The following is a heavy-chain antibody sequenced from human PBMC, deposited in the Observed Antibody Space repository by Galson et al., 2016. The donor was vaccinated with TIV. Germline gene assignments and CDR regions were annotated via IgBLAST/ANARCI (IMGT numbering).Heavy chain of an antibody. V-gene: IGHV3-30*18. J-gene: IGHJ4*02. CDR1: GFTFGSYG. CDR2: ISYDGYEK. CDR3: AKMDSSGFDYVRRFDF. Sequence: SLRLSCAASGFTFGSYGMHWVRQAPGKGLEWVTYISYDGYEKNYAESVKGRFTISRDNPKNTLYLQMSSLRAEDTAVYFCAKMDSSGFDYVRRFDFWGQGPLATVSS. D-gene: IGHD3-22*01.